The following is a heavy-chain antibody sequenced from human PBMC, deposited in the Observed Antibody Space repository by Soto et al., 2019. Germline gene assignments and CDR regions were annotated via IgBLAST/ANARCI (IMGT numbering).Heavy chain of an antibody. V-gene: IGHV3-30*18. Sequence: GGSLRLSCAASGFTFSSYGMHWARQAPGKGLEWVAVISYDGSNKYYADSVKGRFTIPRDNSKNTLYLQMNSLRAEDTAVYYCAKVVAATPINYYYYGMDVWGQGTTVTVSS. CDR2: ISYDGSNK. CDR1: GFTFSSYG. CDR3: AKVVAATPINYYYYGMDV. J-gene: IGHJ6*02. D-gene: IGHD2-15*01.